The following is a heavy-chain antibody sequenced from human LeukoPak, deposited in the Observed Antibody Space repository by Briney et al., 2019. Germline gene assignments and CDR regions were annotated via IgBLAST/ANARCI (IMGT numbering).Heavy chain of an antibody. CDR2: IYYSGST. CDR1: GGSISSSSYY. J-gene: IGHJ3*02. V-gene: IGHV4-39*07. CDR3: ARGSSALRFLEWFLHGAFDI. Sequence: SETLSLTCTVSGGSISSSSYYWGWIRQPPGKGLEWIGSIYYSGSTYYNPSLKSRVTISVDTSKNQFSLKLSSVTAADTAVYYCARGSSALRFLEWFLHGAFDIWGQGTMVTVSS. D-gene: IGHD3-3*01.